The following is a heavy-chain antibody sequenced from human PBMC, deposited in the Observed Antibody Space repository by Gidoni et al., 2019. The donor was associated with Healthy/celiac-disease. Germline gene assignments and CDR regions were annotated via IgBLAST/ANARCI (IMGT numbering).Heavy chain of an antibody. CDR2: IDPSDSYT. CDR1: GYSSTSYW. CDR3: ARHWRIVATIEDWFDP. D-gene: IGHD5-12*01. Sequence: DVQLVQSGAEVKKPGESLRISCKGSGYSSTSYWISWVRQMPGKGLEWMGRIDPSDSYTNYSPSFQGHVTISADKSISTAYLQWSSLKASDTAMYYCARHWRIVATIEDWFDPWGQGTLVTVSS. J-gene: IGHJ5*02. V-gene: IGHV5-10-1*01.